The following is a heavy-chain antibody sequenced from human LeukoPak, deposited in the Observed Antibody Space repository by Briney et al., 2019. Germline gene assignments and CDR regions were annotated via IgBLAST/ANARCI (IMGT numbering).Heavy chain of an antibody. Sequence: PGGSLRLSCVPSGYPFSQHGIHWVRHAPGRGLEWVAVIWPDGNKKEYADSVKGRFIVSKDNSENTLSLQLNSLRAEDTAVYYCVVVLVPAAVWQFDVWGRGTLVTVSS. D-gene: IGHD2-2*01. CDR3: VVVLVPAAVWQFDV. J-gene: IGHJ2*01. CDR1: GYPFSQHG. CDR2: IWPDGNKK. V-gene: IGHV3-33*01.